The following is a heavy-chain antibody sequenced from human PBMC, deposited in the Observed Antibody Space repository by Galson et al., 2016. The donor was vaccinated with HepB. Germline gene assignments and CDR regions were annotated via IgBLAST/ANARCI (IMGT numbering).Heavy chain of an antibody. D-gene: IGHD3-9*01. CDR1: GFNVSSNY. Sequence: SLRLSCAPSGFNVSSNYMLWVRQAPTKGLEWVSVMYSGGSTYYADSVKGRFTISRDTSKNTLYLQMNSLRVEDKAVYYCARARPRDYDVMTGDLKGTGMDVWGQGTTVTVSS. V-gene: IGHV3-53*01. J-gene: IGHJ6*02. CDR2: MYSGGST. CDR3: ARARPRDYDVMTGDLKGTGMDV.